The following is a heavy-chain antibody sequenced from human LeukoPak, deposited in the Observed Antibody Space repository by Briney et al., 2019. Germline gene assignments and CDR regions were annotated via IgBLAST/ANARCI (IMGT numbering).Heavy chain of an antibody. Sequence: PSETLSLTCTVVDGAINRRNCYWGRIRQPPGKGLEWIGSIYYSGSTYYNPSLKSRVTISVDTSKNQFSLKLSSVTAADTAVYYCARLGGKTIFGAGDYWGQGTLVTVSS. CDR1: DGAINRRNCY. V-gene: IGHV4-39*01. CDR2: IYYSGST. CDR3: ARLGGKTIFGAGDY. D-gene: IGHD3-3*01. J-gene: IGHJ4*02.